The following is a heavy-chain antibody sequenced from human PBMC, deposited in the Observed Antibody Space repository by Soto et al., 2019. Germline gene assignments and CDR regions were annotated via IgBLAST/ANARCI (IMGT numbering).Heavy chain of an antibody. D-gene: IGHD2-8*01. CDR1: GGSISSYY. Sequence: PSETLSLTCTVSGGSISSYYCSWIRQPPGKGLEWIGYIYYRGSTNYNPSPKSRVTISLDTPKNQLSLNLSALTAADTAVYYWPREYAYWGQGTLVTFSS. J-gene: IGHJ4*02. CDR3: PREYAY. V-gene: IGHV4-59*01. CDR2: IYYRGST.